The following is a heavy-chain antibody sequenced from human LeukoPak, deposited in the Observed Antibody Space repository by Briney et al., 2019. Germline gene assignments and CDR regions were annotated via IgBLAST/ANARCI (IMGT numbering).Heavy chain of an antibody. CDR1: GYTFTGYY. D-gene: IGHD2-2*01. J-gene: IGHJ4*02. Sequence: ASVKVSCKASGYTFTGYYMHWVRQAPGQGLEWMGWINPNSGGTNYAQKFQGRVTMTRDMSTSTVYMELSSLRSEDTAVYYCATGRPVVVPAAMMEYSSSPFDYWGQGTLVTVSS. CDR2: INPNSGGT. CDR3: ATGRPVVVPAAMMEYSSSPFDY. V-gene: IGHV1-2*02.